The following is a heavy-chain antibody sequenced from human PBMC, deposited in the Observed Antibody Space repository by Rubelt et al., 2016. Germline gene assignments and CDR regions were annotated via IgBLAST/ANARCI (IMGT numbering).Heavy chain of an antibody. V-gene: IGHV4-59*01. CDR2: IYYRRST. Sequence: QVQLQESGPGLVKPSETLSLTCTVSGGSISSYYWSWIRQPPGKGLEWIGYIYYRRSTNYTPALTSRVTISVDTSTNQFSLKLSSVTAADTAVYYCARSYSSGWYKAFDYWGQGTLVTVSS. CDR1: GGSISSYY. CDR3: ARSYSSGWYKAFDY. D-gene: IGHD6-19*01. J-gene: IGHJ4*02.